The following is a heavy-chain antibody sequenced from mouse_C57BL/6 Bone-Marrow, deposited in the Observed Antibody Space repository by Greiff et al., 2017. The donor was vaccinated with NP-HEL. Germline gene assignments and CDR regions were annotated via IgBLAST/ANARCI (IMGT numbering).Heavy chain of an antibody. CDR3: ANGYYGAY. V-gene: IGHV5-17*01. D-gene: IGHD2-3*01. CDR2: ISSGSSTI. CDR1: GFTFSDYG. Sequence: DVMLVESGGGLVKPGGSLKLSCAASGFTFSDYGMHWVRQAPEKGLEWVAYISSGSSTIYYADTVKGRFTISRDNAKNTLFLQMTSLRSEDTAMYYCANGYYGAYWGQGTLVTVSA. J-gene: IGHJ3*01.